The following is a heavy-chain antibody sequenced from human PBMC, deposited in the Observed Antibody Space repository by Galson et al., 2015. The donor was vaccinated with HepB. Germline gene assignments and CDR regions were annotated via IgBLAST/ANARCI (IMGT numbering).Heavy chain of an antibody. CDR1: GLTFSSYS. CDR3: ARDQVVVTAEPYFDY. Sequence: SLRLSCAASGLTFSSYSMNWVRQAPGKGLEWVSYISSSSSTIYYADSVKGRFTISRDNAKNSLYPQMNSLRDEDTAVYYCARDQVVVTAEPYFDYWGQGTLVTVSS. J-gene: IGHJ4*02. CDR2: ISSSSSTI. V-gene: IGHV3-48*02. D-gene: IGHD2-21*02.